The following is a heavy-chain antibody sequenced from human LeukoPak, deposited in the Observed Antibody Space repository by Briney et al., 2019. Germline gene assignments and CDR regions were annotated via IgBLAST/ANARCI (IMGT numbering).Heavy chain of an antibody. CDR3: AQVITGTTGLFDP. D-gene: IGHD1-7*01. J-gene: IGHJ5*02. Sequence: ASVKVSCKASGYTFTGYYMHWVRQAPGQGLEWMGWINPDSGGTNYAQKFQGRVTMTRDTSISTAYMELSRLRSGDTAVYYCAQVITGTTGLFDPWGQGTLVTVSS. CDR2: INPDSGGT. CDR1: GYTFTGYY. V-gene: IGHV1-2*02.